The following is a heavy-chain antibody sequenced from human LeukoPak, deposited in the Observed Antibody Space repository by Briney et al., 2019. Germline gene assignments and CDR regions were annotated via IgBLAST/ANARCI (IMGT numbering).Heavy chain of an antibody. CDR1: GGSISSYY. CDR3: ATEHLYGSGSYYAY. V-gene: IGHV4-4*07. CDR2: IYTSGST. D-gene: IGHD3-10*01. J-gene: IGHJ4*02. Sequence: PSETLSLTCTVSGGSISSYYWSWIRQPAGKGLEWIGRIYTSGSTNYNPSLKSRVTMSVDTSKNQFSLKLSSVTAADTAVYYCATEHLYGSGSYYAYWGQGTLVTVSS.